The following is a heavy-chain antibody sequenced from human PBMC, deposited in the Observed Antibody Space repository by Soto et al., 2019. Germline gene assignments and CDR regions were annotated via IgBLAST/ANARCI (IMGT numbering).Heavy chain of an antibody. D-gene: IGHD5-18*01. V-gene: IGHV3-30*03. CDR1: GFTFSSYG. CDR3: VSDRGYGHASVPYS. CDR2: ISYDGGIQ. J-gene: IGHJ4*02. Sequence: QAQLVESGGGVVQPGRSLRLSCAASGFTFSSYGMHWVRQAPGTGLEWVAGISYDGGIQHYADSVKGRFTISRDNSKKTVLLQMNSRRAEDTAVYYCVSDRGYGHASVPYSWGQGTLVSVSS.